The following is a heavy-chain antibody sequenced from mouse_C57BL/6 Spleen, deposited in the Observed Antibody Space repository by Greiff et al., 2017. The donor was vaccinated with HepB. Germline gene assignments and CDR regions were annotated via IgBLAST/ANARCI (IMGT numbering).Heavy chain of an antibody. J-gene: IGHJ3*01. V-gene: IGHV2-9*01. D-gene: IGHD3-2*02. Sequence: VQLQESGPGLVAPSQSLSITCTVSGFSLTSYGVDWVRQPPGKGLEWLGGIWGGGSTTYNSARMSRLSISKDDYKSQGCLKMNSLRTDDKAISYCAKHGSSGHRGFAYWGQGTLVTVSA. CDR3: AKHGSSGHRGFAY. CDR1: GFSLTSYG. CDR2: IWGGGST.